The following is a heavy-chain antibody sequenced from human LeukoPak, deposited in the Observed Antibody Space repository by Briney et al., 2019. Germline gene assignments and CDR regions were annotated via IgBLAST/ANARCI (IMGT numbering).Heavy chain of an antibody. J-gene: IGHJ6*02. CDR2: INPNSGGT. Sequence: ASVKVSCKASGGTFSSYAISWVRQAPGQGLEWMGWINPNSGGTNYAQKFQGRVTMTRDTSISTAYMELSRLRSDDTAVYYCARNKDTWMGYYYYYGMDVWGQGTTVTVSS. CDR3: ARNKDTWMGYYYYYGMDV. V-gene: IGHV1-2*02. D-gene: IGHD1-20*01. CDR1: GGTFSSYA.